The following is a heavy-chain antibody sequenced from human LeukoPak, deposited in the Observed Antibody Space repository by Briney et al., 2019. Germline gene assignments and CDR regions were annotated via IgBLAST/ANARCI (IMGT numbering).Heavy chain of an antibody. CDR3: ASSYRPNLAQFDY. D-gene: IGHD3-16*02. Sequence: GGSLRLSCAASGFTFSSYSMIRVRQAPGKGLEWVSSISSSSSYIYDADSVKGRFTVSRDNAKNSLYLQMNSLRAEDTAVYYCASSYRPNLAQFDYWGQGILVTVSS. CDR2: ISSSSSYI. V-gene: IGHV3-21*01. J-gene: IGHJ4*02. CDR1: GFTFSSYS.